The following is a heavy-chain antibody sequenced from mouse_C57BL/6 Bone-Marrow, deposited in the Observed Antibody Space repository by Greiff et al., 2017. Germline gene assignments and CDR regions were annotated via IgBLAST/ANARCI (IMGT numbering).Heavy chain of an antibody. Sequence: DVKLQESGPGLVKPSQSLSLTCSVTGYSITSGYYWNWIRQFPGNKLEWMGYISYDGSNNYNPSLKNRISITRDTSKNQFFLKLNSVTTEDTATYYCARENYGSSLYAMDYWGQGTSVTVSS. D-gene: IGHD1-1*01. CDR1: GYSITSGYY. V-gene: IGHV3-6*01. J-gene: IGHJ4*01. CDR2: ISYDGSN. CDR3: ARENYGSSLYAMDY.